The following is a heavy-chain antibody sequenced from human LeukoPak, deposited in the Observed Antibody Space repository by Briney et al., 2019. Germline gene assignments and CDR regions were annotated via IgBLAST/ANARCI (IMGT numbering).Heavy chain of an antibody. D-gene: IGHD2-2*01. CDR1: GFTFSSFA. CDR2: ISSNGAGT. V-gene: IGHV3-23*01. Sequence: GGSLRLSCAASGFTFSSFAMSWVRQAPGKGLEWVSAISSNGAGTYYADSVKGRFTISRDNSKNTLYLQMNSQRAEDTAVYYCAKDVCSSTSCDVGSWGQGTLVTVSS. CDR3: AKDVCSSTSCDVGS. J-gene: IGHJ5*02.